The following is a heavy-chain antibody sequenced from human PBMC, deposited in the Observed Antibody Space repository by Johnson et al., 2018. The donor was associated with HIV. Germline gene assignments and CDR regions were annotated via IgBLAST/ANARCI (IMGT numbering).Heavy chain of an antibody. J-gene: IGHJ3*02. V-gene: IGHV3-66*01. CDR2: IYSGGST. CDR3: ARDRTSRQGGAFDI. Sequence: VQLVESGGGLVQPGGSLKLSCAASGFTVSSNYMSWVRQAPGKGLEWVSVIYSGGSTYYADSVKGRFIIFRDNSKNLTNLQMNSLRAEDTAVYYCARDRTSRQGGAFDIWGQGTMVTVST. CDR1: GFTVSSNY.